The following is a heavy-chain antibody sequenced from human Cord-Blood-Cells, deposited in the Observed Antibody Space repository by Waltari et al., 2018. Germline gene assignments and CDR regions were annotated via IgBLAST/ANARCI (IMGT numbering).Heavy chain of an antibody. CDR3: ARDSSSPDNDAFDI. CDR2: IYYSGST. D-gene: IGHD6-6*01. Sequence: QVQLQESGPGLVKPSETLSLTCTVPGGSISSYYWSWIRQPPGKGLEWIGYIYYSGSTNYNPSLKSRVTISVDTSKNQFSLKLSSVTAADTAVYYCARDSSSPDNDAFDIWGQGTMVTVSS. V-gene: IGHV4-59*01. CDR1: GGSISSYY. J-gene: IGHJ3*02.